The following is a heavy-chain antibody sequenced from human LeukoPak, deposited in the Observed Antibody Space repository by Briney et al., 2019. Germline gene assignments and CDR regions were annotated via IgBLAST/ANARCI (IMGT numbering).Heavy chain of an antibody. V-gene: IGHV3-20*04. J-gene: IGHJ4*02. CDR3: AREHYIGNSFHY. CDR1: GFTFADYV. Sequence: GGSLRLSCAASGFTFADYVMSWVRQAPGKGLEWVSGINWNGGSTGYADSLKGRFTISRDNSKNSLYLQMNSLRAEDTAVYYCAREHYIGNSFHYWGQGTLVTVSS. CDR2: INWNGGST. D-gene: IGHD4-23*01.